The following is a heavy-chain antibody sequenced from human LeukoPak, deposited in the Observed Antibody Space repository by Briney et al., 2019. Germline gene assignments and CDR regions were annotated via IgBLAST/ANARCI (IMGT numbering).Heavy chain of an antibody. CDR3: ARAHFDSLGWFDP. D-gene: IGHD3-9*01. CDR1: GGSMRSSNFY. CDR2: INYSGST. V-gene: IGHV4-39*07. Sequence: SETLSLTCTVSGGSMRSSNFYWGWIRQPPGKGLEWIGNINYSGSTYYNPSVKSRVTLSVDVSKNRFSLNLTSVTAADTALYFCARAHFDSLGWFDPWGQGIQVIVSS. J-gene: IGHJ5*02.